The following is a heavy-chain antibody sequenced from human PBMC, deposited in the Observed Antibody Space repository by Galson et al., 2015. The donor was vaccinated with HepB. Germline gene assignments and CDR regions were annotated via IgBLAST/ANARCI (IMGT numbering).Heavy chain of an antibody. CDR2: LTGSSDIT. CDR1: GFTFSRNA. D-gene: IGHD1-1*01. CDR3: ARTTWRDKNWPIFDS. Sequence: SLRLSCAASGFTFSRNAMSWVRQAPGKGLEWVSSLTGSSDITNIADSAKGRFSISRDNSKNTLYLQMNSLRVEDTAFYYCARTTWRDKNWPIFDSWGQGTRLTVSS. J-gene: IGHJ4*02. V-gene: IGHV3-23*01.